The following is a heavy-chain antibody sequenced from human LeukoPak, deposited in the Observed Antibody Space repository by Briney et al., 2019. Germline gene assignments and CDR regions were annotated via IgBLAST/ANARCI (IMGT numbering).Heavy chain of an antibody. D-gene: IGHD4-11*01. CDR1: GGSISSYY. V-gene: IGHV4-59*12. Sequence: SETLSLTCTVSGGSISSYYWSWIRQPPGKGLEWIGYIYYSGSTNYNPSLKSRVTMSVDTSKNQFSLKLSSVTAADTAVYYCARDRTTVTTVAYYYYMDVWGKGTTVTVSS. CDR2: IYYSGST. CDR3: ARDRTTVTTVAYYYYMDV. J-gene: IGHJ6*03.